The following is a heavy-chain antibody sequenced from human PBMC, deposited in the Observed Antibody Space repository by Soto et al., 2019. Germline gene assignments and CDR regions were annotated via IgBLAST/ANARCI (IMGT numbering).Heavy chain of an antibody. CDR1: GGSVSSGGYY. D-gene: IGHD2-2*01. Sequence: SETLSLTCTVSGGSVSSGGYYWSWIRQHPGKGLEWIGYIYYSGSTYYNPSLKSRVTISVDTSKNQFSLKLSSVTAADTAVYYCARGTRDYYYGMDVWGQGTTVTVSS. CDR3: ARGTRDYYYGMDV. V-gene: IGHV4-31*03. CDR2: IYYSGST. J-gene: IGHJ6*02.